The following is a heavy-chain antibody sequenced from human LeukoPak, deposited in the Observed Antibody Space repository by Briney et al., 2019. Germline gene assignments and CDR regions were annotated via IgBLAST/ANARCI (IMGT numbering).Heavy chain of an antibody. J-gene: IGHJ4*02. Sequence: ASVKVSCKASGYTFTGYYMHWVRQAPGQGLEWMGWIIPSSGGTNYAQRFQGRVTMTGDTSISAVYMELRSLRSDDTAVYYCARGHQLVPAGVFDYWGQGTLVTVSS. CDR1: GYTFTGYY. CDR2: IIPSSGGT. V-gene: IGHV1-2*02. D-gene: IGHD2-2*01. CDR3: ARGHQLVPAGVFDY.